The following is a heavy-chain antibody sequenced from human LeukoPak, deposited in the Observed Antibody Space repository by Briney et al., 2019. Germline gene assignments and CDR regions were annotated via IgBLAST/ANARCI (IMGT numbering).Heavy chain of an antibody. J-gene: IGHJ4*02. CDR1: GFTFDDYA. D-gene: IGHD5-12*01. V-gene: IGHV3-9*01. CDR3: ATPEGYDQGY. Sequence: GGSLRLSCAASGFTFDDYAMHWVRQAPGKGLEWVSGISWNSGSIGYADSVKGRFTISRDNAKNSLYLQMNSLRAEDRAVYYCATPEGYDQGYWGQGTLVTVSS. CDR2: ISWNSGSI.